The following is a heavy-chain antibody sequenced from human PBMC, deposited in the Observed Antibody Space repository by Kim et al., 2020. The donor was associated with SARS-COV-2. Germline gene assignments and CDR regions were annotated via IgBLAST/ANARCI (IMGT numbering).Heavy chain of an antibody. V-gene: IGHV4-34*01. CDR1: GGSFSGYY. Sequence: SETLSLTCAVYGGSFSGYYWSWIRQPPGKGLEWIGEINHSGSTNYNPSLKSRVTISVDTSKNQFSLKLSSVTAADTAVYYCARRGRQRQLDEWYFDLWGRGTLVTVSS. CDR3: ARRGRQRQLDEWYFDL. J-gene: IGHJ2*01. CDR2: INHSGST. D-gene: IGHD6-13*01.